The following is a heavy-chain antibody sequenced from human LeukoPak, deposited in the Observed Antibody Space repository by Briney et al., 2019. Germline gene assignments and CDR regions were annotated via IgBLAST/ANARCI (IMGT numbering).Heavy chain of an antibody. CDR3: ATNTYYYDSSGYYLPYYYYYMDV. D-gene: IGHD3-22*01. J-gene: IGHJ6*03. CDR1: GFTFSSYS. Sequence: PGGSLRLSCAASGFTFSSYSMNWVRQAPGKGLEWVSSISSSSSYIYYADSVKGRFTISRDNSKNTLYLQMNSLRAEDTAVYYCATNTYYYDSSGYYLPYYYYYMDVWGKGTTVTVSS. V-gene: IGHV3-21*04. CDR2: ISSSSSYI.